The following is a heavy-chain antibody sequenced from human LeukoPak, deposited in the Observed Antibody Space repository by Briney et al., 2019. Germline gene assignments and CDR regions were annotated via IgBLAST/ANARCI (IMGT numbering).Heavy chain of an antibody. CDR3: ARGAGYSSGGYDY. D-gene: IGHD6-19*01. V-gene: IGHV4-59*01. CDR2: IYYSGST. Sequence: PSETLSLTCTVSGGSISSYYWSWIRQPPGKGLEWIGYIYYSGSTNYNPSLKSRVTISVDTSKNQFSLKLSSVTAADTAVYYCARGAGYSSGGYDYWGQGTLVTVSS. CDR1: GGSISSYY. J-gene: IGHJ4*02.